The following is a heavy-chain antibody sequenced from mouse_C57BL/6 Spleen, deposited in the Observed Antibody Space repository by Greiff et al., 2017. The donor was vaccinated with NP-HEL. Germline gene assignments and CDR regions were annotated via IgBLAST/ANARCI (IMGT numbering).Heavy chain of an antibody. CDR2: INHDGSST. Sequence: EVKLVESEGGLVQPGSSMKLSCTASGFTFSDYYMAWVRQVPEKGLEWVANINHDGSSTYYLDSLQSRFIISRDNAKNILYLQMSSLKSEDTATYYCAREGGYDDIYYAMDDWGKGTSVTVSS. D-gene: IGHD2-2*01. CDR1: GFTFSDYY. J-gene: IGHJ4*01. CDR3: AREGGYDDIYYAMDD. V-gene: IGHV5-16*01.